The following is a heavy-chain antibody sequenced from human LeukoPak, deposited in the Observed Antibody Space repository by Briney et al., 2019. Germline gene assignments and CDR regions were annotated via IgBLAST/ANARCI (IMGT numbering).Heavy chain of an antibody. CDR1: GFTFSSYE. CDR2: ISSSGSTI. V-gene: IGHV3-48*03. Sequence: PGGSLRLSCAASGFTFSSYEMYWVRQAPGKGLEGVSYISSSGSTIYYADSVKGRFTISRDNAKNSLYLQMNSLRAEDTAVYYCASCGYSSSWYYPEYYYGMDVWGQGTTVTVSS. CDR3: ASCGYSSSWYYPEYYYGMDV. D-gene: IGHD6-13*01. J-gene: IGHJ6*02.